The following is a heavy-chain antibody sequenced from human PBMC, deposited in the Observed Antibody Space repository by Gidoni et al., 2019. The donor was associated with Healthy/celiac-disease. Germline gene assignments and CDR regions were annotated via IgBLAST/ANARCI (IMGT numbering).Heavy chain of an antibody. CDR1: GFTFSSYS. J-gene: IGHJ6*02. CDR2: ISSSSSTI. D-gene: IGHD3-9*01. CDR3: ARDLNYDILTGYYIYYYYGMDV. V-gene: IGHV3-48*01. Sequence: EVQLVESGGGLVQPGGSLRLSCAASGFTFSSYSMNWVRQAPGKGLEWVSYISSSSSTIYYADSVKGRFTISRDNAKNSLYLQMNSLRAEDTAVYYCARDLNYDILTGYYIYYYYGMDVWGQGTTVTVSS.